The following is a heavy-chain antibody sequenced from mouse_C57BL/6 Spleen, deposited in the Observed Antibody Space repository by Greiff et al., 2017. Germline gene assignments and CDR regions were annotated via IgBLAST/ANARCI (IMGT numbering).Heavy chain of an antibody. D-gene: IGHD4-1*01. CDR1: GFTFSSYA. CDR2: ISDGGSYT. J-gene: IGHJ1*03. Sequence: EVQVVESGGGLVKPGGSLKLSCAASGFTFSSYAMSWVRQTPEKRLEWVATISDGGSYTYYPDNVKGRFTISRDNAKNNLYLQMSHLKSEDTAMYYCARDELGRYFDVWGTGTTVTVSS. V-gene: IGHV5-4*01. CDR3: ARDELGRYFDV.